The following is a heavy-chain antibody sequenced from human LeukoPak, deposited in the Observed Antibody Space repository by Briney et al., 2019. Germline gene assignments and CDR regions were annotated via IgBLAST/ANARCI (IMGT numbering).Heavy chain of an antibody. CDR2: INSDASDT. Sequence: PGGSLRLSCAAPGFTFSRHWMHWVRQAPGKGLVWISRINSDASDTNYADFVKGRFTISRDNAKNTVYLQINSLRDEDTAVYYCARICSSTDCLIPDWGQGTLVTVSS. CDR1: GFTFSRHW. D-gene: IGHD2-2*01. J-gene: IGHJ4*02. V-gene: IGHV3-74*01. CDR3: ARICSSTDCLIPD.